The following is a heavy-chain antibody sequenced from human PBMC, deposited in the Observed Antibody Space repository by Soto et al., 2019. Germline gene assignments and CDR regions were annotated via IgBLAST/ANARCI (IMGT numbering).Heavy chain of an antibody. Sequence: ESGGDLVQPGGSLRLSCAASGFTFNNYEMNWVRQAPGKGLEWVSYISSSGTTIYYADSVKGRFTISRDNAKNSLYLQMNSLRAEDTAVYYCARGDYYDSSGYFYCYWGQGTLVTVSS. CDR3: ARGDYYDSSGYFYCY. CDR1: GFTFNNYE. D-gene: IGHD3-22*01. V-gene: IGHV3-48*03. CDR2: ISSSGTTI. J-gene: IGHJ4*02.